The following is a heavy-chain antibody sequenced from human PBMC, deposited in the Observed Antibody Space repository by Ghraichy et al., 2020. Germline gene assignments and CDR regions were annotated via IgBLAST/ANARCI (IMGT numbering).Heavy chain of an antibody. CDR3: ALGGNYYDSSGYYNYFDY. CDR1: GGSISSSSYY. Sequence: SETLSLTCTVSGGSISSSSYYWGWIRQPPGKGLEWIGSIYYSGSTYYNPSLKSRVTISVDTSKNQFSLKLSSVTAADTAVYYCALGGNYYDSSGYYNYFDYWGQGTLVTVSS. CDR2: IYYSGST. D-gene: IGHD3-22*01. J-gene: IGHJ4*02. V-gene: IGHV4-39*01.